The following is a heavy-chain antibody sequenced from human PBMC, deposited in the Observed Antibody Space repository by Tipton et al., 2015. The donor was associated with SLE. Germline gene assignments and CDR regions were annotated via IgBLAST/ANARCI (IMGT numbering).Heavy chain of an antibody. CDR3: ARGSVRADDY. Sequence: TLSLTCNVSGASISSYCWSWIRQSPGKGLEWIGFAHYSGNTKYNPSLKSRVTISVDTSKNQFSLRLSSVTAADTAVYYCARGSVRADDYWGQGTLVTVSS. V-gene: IGHV4-59*01. CDR2: AHYSGNT. D-gene: IGHD4-23*01. CDR1: GASISSYC. J-gene: IGHJ4*02.